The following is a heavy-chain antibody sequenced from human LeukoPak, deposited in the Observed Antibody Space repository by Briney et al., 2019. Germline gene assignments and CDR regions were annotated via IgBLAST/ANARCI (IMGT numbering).Heavy chain of an antibody. Sequence: PGGSLRLSCAASGFTFSSYGMHWVRQAPGKGLEWVAVISYDGSNKYYADSVKGRFTISRDNSKNTLYLQMNSLRAEDTAVYYCAMKGYYEDVYYYYGMDVWGQGTTVTVSS. CDR2: ISYDGSNK. J-gene: IGHJ6*02. CDR1: GFTFSSYG. CDR3: AMKGYYEDVYYYYGMDV. V-gene: IGHV3-30*03. D-gene: IGHD3-22*01.